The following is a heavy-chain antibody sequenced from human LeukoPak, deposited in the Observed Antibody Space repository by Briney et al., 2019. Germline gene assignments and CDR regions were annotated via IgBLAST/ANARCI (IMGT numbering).Heavy chain of an antibody. J-gene: IGHJ6*03. V-gene: IGHV3-7*01. CDR2: IKQDGSEK. CDR1: GFTFSNAW. D-gene: IGHD3-22*01. CDR3: AREMVVVAHYMDV. Sequence: GGSLRLSCAASGFTFSNAWMTWVRQAPGKGLEWVANIKQDGSEKYYVDSVKGRFTISRDNAKNSLYLQMNSLRAEDTAVYYCAREMVVVAHYMDVWGKGTTVTVSS.